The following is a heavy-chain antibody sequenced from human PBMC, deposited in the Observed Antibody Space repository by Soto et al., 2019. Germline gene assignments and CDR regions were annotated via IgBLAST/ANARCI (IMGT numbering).Heavy chain of an antibody. CDR2: ISGSDGST. V-gene: IGHV3-23*01. CDR1: RFPFSSNA. D-gene: IGHD6-13*01. CDR3: AKEAAAGLYFFDY. Sequence: EVQLLESGGGLVQPGGSLRVSCAASRFPFSSNALSWVRLAPGKGLEWVSTISGSDGSTYYADPVKGRFTISRDSSRNTLYLQMNSLRAEDTAVYYCAKEAAAGLYFFDYWGQGTLVTVSS. J-gene: IGHJ4*02.